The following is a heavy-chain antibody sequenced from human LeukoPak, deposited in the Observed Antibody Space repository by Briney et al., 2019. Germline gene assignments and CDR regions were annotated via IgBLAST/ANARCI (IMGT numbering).Heavy chain of an antibody. J-gene: IGHJ3*02. CDR3: ARERVVLWFAYGAFDI. D-gene: IGHD3-10*01. V-gene: IGHV3-7*01. Sequence: PGGSLRLSCAASGFTFSSYWMSWVRQAPGKGLEWVANIKQDGSEKYYVDSVKGRFTISRDNAKNTLFLQMNSLRAEDTAVYYCARERVVLWFAYGAFDIWGQGTMVTVSS. CDR1: GFTFSSYW. CDR2: IKQDGSEK.